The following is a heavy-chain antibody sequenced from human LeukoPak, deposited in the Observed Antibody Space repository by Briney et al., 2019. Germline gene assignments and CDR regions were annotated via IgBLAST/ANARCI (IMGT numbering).Heavy chain of an antibody. D-gene: IGHD2-2*01. Sequence: SETLSLTCAVYGGSFSGYYWSWIRQPPGKGLEWIGEINHSGSTNYNPSLKSRVTISVDTSKNQFPLKLSSVTAADTAVYYCARGYCSSTSCYVFWFDPWGQGTLVTVS. CDR2: INHSGST. J-gene: IGHJ5*02. CDR1: GGSFSGYY. CDR3: ARGYCSSTSCYVFWFDP. V-gene: IGHV4-34*01.